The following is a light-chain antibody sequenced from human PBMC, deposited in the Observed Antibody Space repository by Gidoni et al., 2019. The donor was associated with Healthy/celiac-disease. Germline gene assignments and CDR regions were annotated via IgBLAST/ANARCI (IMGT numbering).Light chain of an antibody. CDR1: QSVSSN. V-gene: IGKV3-15*01. CDR2: GAS. CDR3: QQYNNWPPYT. J-gene: IGKJ2*01. Sequence: EIVMTQSPATLSVSPGERATLSCRASQSVSSNLAWYQQKPGQAPRLLIYGASNRATGIPARFSGSGSGTEFTLTISSLQSEDFAVYYCQQYNNWPPYTFGQXTKLEIK.